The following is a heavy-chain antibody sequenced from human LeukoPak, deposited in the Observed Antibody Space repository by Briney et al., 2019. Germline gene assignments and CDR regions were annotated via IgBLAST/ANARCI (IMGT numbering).Heavy chain of an antibody. J-gene: IGHJ4*02. V-gene: IGHV1-18*01. Sequence: ASVKVSCKASGYTFTSYGISWVRQAPGQGLEWMGWISAYNGNTNYAQKLQGRVTMTTDTSTSTAYMELSRLKSDDTAVYYCARLDIAARYFDYWGQGTLVTVSS. CDR3: ARLDIAARYFDY. CDR2: ISAYNGNT. D-gene: IGHD6-6*01. CDR1: GYTFTSYG.